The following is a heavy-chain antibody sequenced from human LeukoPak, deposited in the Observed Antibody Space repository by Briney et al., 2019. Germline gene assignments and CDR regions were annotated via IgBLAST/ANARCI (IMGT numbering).Heavy chain of an antibody. CDR3: AKVAVSGWYSGANFGY. CDR1: GYNFICYY. Sequence: ASVKVSCKASGYNFICYYIHWVRQAPGQGLEWMGWINPGNGGMSYAQKFQGRVTMTRYTSINTAYMDLNSLTSDDTAVYYCAKVAVSGWYSGANFGYWGQGTLVTVSS. D-gene: IGHD6-19*01. J-gene: IGHJ4*02. V-gene: IGHV1-2*02. CDR2: INPGNGGM.